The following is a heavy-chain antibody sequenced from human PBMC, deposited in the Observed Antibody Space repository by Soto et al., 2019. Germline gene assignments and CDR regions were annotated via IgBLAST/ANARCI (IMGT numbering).Heavy chain of an antibody. CDR1: GFTFRSYA. J-gene: IGHJ4*02. CDR3: AKGIQQWLPSNYFDY. Sequence: GGSQRLSSAASGFTFRSYAMSWVRQAPGKGLEWVSAISGSGGSTYYADSVKGRFTISRDNSKNTLYLKMNSLRAEDTAVYYCAKGIQQWLPSNYFDYWGQGTLVTVSS. CDR2: ISGSGGST. D-gene: IGHD6-19*01. V-gene: IGHV3-23*01.